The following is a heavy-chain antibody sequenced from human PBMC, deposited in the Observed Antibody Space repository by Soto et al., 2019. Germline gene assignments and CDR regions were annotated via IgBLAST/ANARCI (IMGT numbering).Heavy chain of an antibody. CDR2: IGVYNGKT. CDR3: SRARYCTSPSCYNHYYYGMDI. J-gene: IGHJ6*02. D-gene: IGHD2-2*02. Sequence: QEQLVKSGGEVKKPGASVRVSCKASGYTFTKYGITWVRQAPGQGLEWMGWIGVYNGKTNYARKLQGRVIMTEDTSANTAYMELRSLRSDDTTVYYCSRARYCTSPSCYNHYYYGMDIWGQGTTVSVSS. V-gene: IGHV1-18*04. CDR1: GYTFTKYG.